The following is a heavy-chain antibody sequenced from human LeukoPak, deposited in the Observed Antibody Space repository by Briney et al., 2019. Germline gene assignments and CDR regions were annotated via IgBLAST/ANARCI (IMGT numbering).Heavy chain of an antibody. Sequence: GASVKVSCKASGYTFTGCYMHWVRQAPGQGLEWMGWINPNSGGTNYAQKFQGRVTMTRDTSISTAYMELSRLRSDNTAVYYCARVFGYSSGWPNFDYRGQGTLVTVSS. V-gene: IGHV1-2*02. CDR2: INPNSGGT. CDR3: ARVFGYSSGWPNFDY. CDR1: GYTFTGCY. J-gene: IGHJ4*02. D-gene: IGHD6-19*01.